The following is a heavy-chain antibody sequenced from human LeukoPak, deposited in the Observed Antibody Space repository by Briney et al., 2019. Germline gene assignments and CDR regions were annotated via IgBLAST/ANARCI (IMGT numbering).Heavy chain of an antibody. Sequence: PGGSLRLSWAASGFIFSSYGMHWVRQPPGKGLEWVAFIRSDGSDTYSAASVKGRFTISRDNSKNTLWLQMNSLRAEDTAVYYCAKHDSSSDFWGQGTLVTVSS. CDR3: AKHDSSSDF. CDR2: IRSDGSDT. J-gene: IGHJ4*02. D-gene: IGHD3-22*01. V-gene: IGHV3-30*02. CDR1: GFIFSSYG.